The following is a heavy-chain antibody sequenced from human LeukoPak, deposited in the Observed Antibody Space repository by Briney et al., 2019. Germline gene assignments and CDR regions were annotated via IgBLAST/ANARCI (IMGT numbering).Heavy chain of an antibody. Sequence: GGSLRLSCSASGTAFRTYAMHWVRQPPGKGLYYVSAISINGGSTYYADSVRGRFTISRDNSKSTLYLQMSSLRPDDTAVYYCARSMVRGDLYYYGMDVWGQGTTVTVSS. CDR2: ISINGGST. D-gene: IGHD3-10*01. J-gene: IGHJ6*02. V-gene: IGHV3-64D*06. CDR3: ARSMVRGDLYYYGMDV. CDR1: GTAFRTYA.